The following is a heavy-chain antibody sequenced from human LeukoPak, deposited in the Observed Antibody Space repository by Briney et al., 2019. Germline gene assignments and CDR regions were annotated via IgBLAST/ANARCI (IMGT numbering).Heavy chain of an antibody. J-gene: IGHJ4*02. CDR2: ISYDGSNK. V-gene: IGHV3-30-3*01. CDR1: GFTFSSYA. CDR3: YSYQHDGLDY. Sequence: GGSLRLSCAASGFTFSSYAMHWVRQAPGKGLEWVAVISYDGSNKYYADSVKGRFTISRDNSKNTLYLQMNSLRAEDTAVCYCYSYQHDGLDYWGQGTLVTVSS. D-gene: IGHD5-18*01.